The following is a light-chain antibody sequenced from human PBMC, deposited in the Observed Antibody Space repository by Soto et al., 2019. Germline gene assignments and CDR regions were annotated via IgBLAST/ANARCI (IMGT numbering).Light chain of an antibody. V-gene: IGLV2-23*01. CDR3: CSYAGSSTLNVV. Sequence: ALTQPASVSGSPGQSITISCTGTSSDVGSYNLVSWYQQHPGKAPKLMIYEGSKRPSGVSNRFSGSKSGNTASLTISGLQAEDEADYYCCSYAGSSTLNVVFGGGTKLTVL. CDR2: EGS. CDR1: SSDVGSYNL. J-gene: IGLJ2*01.